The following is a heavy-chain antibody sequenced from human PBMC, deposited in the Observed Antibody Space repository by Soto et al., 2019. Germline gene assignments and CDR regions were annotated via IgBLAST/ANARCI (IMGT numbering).Heavy chain of an antibody. CDR1: GFTFSSYA. Sequence: GGSLRLSCAASGFTFSSYAMSWVRQAPGKGLEWVSAISGSGGSTYYADSVKGRFTIPRDNSKNTLYLQMNSLRAEDTAVYYCAKPSGFGTLYYMDVWGKGTTVTVSS. J-gene: IGHJ6*03. V-gene: IGHV3-23*01. D-gene: IGHD3-10*01. CDR2: ISGSGGST. CDR3: AKPSGFGTLYYMDV.